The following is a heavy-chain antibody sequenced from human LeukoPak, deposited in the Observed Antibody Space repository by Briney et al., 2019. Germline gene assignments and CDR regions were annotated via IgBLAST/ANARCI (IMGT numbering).Heavy chain of an antibody. CDR3: ARGRGYSSSSKYFDY. CDR1: GGSFSGYY. J-gene: IGHJ4*02. Sequence: PSETLSLTCAVYGGSFSGYYWSWIRQPPGKGLEWIGEINHSGSTNYNPSLKSRVTISVDTSKNQFSLKLSSVTAADTAVYYCARGRGYSSSSKYFDYWGQGTLVTVSS. D-gene: IGHD6-6*01. CDR2: INHSGST. V-gene: IGHV4-34*01.